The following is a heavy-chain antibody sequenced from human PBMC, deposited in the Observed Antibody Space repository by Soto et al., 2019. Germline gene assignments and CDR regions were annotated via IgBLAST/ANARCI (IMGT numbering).Heavy chain of an antibody. D-gene: IGHD6-13*01. CDR2: IWYDGSNK. J-gene: IGHJ4*02. V-gene: IGHV3-33*01. CDR1: GFTFSSYG. Sequence: QVQLVESGGGVVQPGRSLRLSCAASGFTFSSYGMHWVRQAPGKGLEWVAVIWYDGSNKYYADSVKGRFTTSRDNSKKTVYLQMNSLRAEDTAVYYCARDHIALDYWGQGTQVTVAS. CDR3: ARDHIALDY.